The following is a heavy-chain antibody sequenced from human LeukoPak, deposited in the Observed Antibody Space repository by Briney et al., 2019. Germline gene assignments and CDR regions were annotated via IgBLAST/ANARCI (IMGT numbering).Heavy chain of an antibody. CDR1: GGSVSSIISY. J-gene: IGHJ4*02. CDR3: AGEWSGGYDQYYYDY. Sequence: SETLSLTCTVSGGSVSSIISYWNWIRQPAGKGLEWIGRVYSSGTTYYNPSLKSRVTISLDTSKNHFSLNLTSVTAADTAVYYCAGEWSGGYDQYYYDYWGRGIQVTVSS. CDR2: VYSSGTT. V-gene: IGHV4-61*02. D-gene: IGHD5-12*01.